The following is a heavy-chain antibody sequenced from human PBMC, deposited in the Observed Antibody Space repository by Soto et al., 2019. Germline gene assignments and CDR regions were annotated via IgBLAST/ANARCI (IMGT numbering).Heavy chain of an antibody. CDR2: INHSGST. J-gene: IGHJ6*02. Sequence: PSETLSLTCAVYGGSFSGYYWSWIRQPPGKGLEWIGEINHSGSTNYNPSLQSRLTISVDTSNNQFSLTLSSVTAADTAVYYCAKLAGYCSGTSCYGHYAMDVWGQGTTVTVSS. V-gene: IGHV4-34*01. CDR3: AKLAGYCSGTSCYGHYAMDV. D-gene: IGHD2-2*01. CDR1: GGSFSGYY.